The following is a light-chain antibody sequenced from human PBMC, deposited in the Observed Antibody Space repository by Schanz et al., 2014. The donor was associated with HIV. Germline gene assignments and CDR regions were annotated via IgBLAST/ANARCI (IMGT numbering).Light chain of an antibody. J-gene: IGLJ1*01. Sequence: QSALTQPPSASGSPGQSVTISCTGTTSDIGGYNYVSWYQQHPDKAPKLMIYDVSNRPSGVSNRFSGSKSGNVASLSISGLQAEDEADYYCSSFTSTSTLVFGTGTKLTVL. CDR3: SSFTSTSTLV. V-gene: IGLV2-14*01. CDR2: DVS. CDR1: TSDIGGYNY.